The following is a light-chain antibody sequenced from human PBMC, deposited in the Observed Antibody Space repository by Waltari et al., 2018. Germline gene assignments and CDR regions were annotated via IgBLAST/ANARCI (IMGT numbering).Light chain of an antibody. CDR2: VDSDGSH. CDR1: SGHSSFV. CDR3: QTWGTGIRV. Sequence: QLVLTQSPSASASLGASVKLTCTPSSGHSSFVIAWLQQQPEKGPRYLMKVDSDGSHSKGDGIPDRFSGSSSGAERYLTISSLQSEDEADYYCQTWGTGIRVFGGGTKLTVL. J-gene: IGLJ3*02. V-gene: IGLV4-69*01.